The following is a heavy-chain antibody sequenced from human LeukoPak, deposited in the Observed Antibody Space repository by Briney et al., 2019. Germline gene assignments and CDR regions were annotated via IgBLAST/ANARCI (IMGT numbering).Heavy chain of an antibody. CDR2: INHSGST. J-gene: IGHJ5*02. CDR1: GGSFSGYY. Sequence: PSETLSLTCAVYGGSFSGYYWSWIRQPPGKGLEWFGEINHSGSTNYNPSLKSRVTISVDTSKNQFSLKLSSVTAADTAVYYCARGARMVRGVIRGRGFDPWGQGTLVTVSS. CDR3: ARGARMVRGVIRGRGFDP. D-gene: IGHD3-10*01. V-gene: IGHV4-34*01.